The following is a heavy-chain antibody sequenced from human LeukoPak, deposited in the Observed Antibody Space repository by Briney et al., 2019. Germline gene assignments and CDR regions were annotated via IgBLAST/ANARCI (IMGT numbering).Heavy chain of an antibody. V-gene: IGHV3-48*03. CDR2: ISSSGSTI. CDR1: GFTFSSYE. D-gene: IGHD2/OR15-2a*01. J-gene: IGHJ4*02. Sequence: GGSLRLSCAASGFTFSSYEMNWVRQAPGKGLEWVSYISSSGSTIYYADSVKGRFTISRDNAKNSLYLQMNSLRAEDTAVYYCARDVIVYPRGDFDYWGQGTLVSVSS. CDR3: ARDVIVYPRGDFDY.